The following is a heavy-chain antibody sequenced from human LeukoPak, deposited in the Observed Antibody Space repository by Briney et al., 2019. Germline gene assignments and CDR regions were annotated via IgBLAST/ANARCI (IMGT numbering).Heavy chain of an antibody. CDR2: IYYSGST. CDR1: GGSISSSSYY. CDR3: ARGHNGGYGSFDY. Sequence: SETLSLTCTVSGGSISSSSYYWAWIRQPPGKGLEWIGTIYYSGSTYYNPSLKSRVTISVDTSKNQFSLKLTSVTAADTAVYYCARGHNGGYGSFDYWGQGTLVTVSS. J-gene: IGHJ4*02. D-gene: IGHD5-12*01. V-gene: IGHV4-39*01.